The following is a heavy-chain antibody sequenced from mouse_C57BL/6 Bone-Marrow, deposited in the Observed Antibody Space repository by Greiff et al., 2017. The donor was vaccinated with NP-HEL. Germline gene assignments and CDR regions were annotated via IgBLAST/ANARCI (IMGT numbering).Heavy chain of an antibody. J-gene: IGHJ4*01. CDR3: ARGYDSPAMDD. D-gene: IGHD2-4*01. V-gene: IGHV3-6*01. CDR1: GYSITSGYY. Sequence: VQLKESGPGLVKPSQSLSLTCSVTGYSITSGYYWNWIRQFPGNKLEWMGYISYDGSNNYNPSLKNRISITRDTSKNQFFLKLNSVTTEDTATYYCARGYDSPAMDDWGQGTSVTVSS. CDR2: ISYDGSN.